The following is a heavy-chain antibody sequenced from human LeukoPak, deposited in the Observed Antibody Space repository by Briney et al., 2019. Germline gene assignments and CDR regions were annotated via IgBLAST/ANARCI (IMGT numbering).Heavy chain of an antibody. D-gene: IGHD3-16*01. Sequence: GGSLRLSCAASGFTFITYWMSWVRQAPGKGLEWVAKINPDGSEKYYVDSVKGRFTISRDNAKNSLYLQMNSLIAEDTAVYYCAKGGHLDVWGKGTTVTVSS. V-gene: IGHV3-7*01. CDR3: AKGGHLDV. CDR1: GFTFITYW. CDR2: INPDGSEK. J-gene: IGHJ6*04.